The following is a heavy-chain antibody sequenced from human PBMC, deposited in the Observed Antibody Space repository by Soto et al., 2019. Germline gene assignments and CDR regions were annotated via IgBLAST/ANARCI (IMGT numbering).Heavy chain of an antibody. V-gene: IGHV4-39*01. CDR1: GGSMTNFTYY. Sequence: SETLSLTCTVPGGSMTNFTYYWGWIRQPPGKGLEWIGSVYYTGTTYYNPSLMSRFTVSVDTSRSHFSPKLRSLTAAYTALLYRGRPAWEVLMIGYLEIWGRGTLVTVSS. D-gene: IGHD1-26*01. CDR2: VYYTGTT. CDR3: GRPAWEVLMIGYLEI. J-gene: IGHJ2*01.